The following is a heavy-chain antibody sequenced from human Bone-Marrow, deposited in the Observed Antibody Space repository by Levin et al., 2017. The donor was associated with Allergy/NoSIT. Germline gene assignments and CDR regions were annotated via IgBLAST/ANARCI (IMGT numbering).Heavy chain of an antibody. V-gene: IGHV3-9*01. CDR1: GFNIGDFT. D-gene: IGHD2-8*01. CDR2: ISWNSDNI. CDR3: VKDFGVS. Sequence: SCAVSGFNIGDFTMHWVRQSPGRGLQWVSGISWNSDNIAYADSVKGRFTVSRDNAKNSLYLHMNGMRPDDSALYYCVKDFGVSWGQGTLVTVSS. J-gene: IGHJ4*02.